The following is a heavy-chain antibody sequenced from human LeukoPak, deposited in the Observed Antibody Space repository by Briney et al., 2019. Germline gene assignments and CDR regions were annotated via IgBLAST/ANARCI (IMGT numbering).Heavy chain of an antibody. CDR3: ARQRPQFDY. CDR2: IRYSGST. CDR1: GGSISSSRYY. Sequence: SETLSLTCTVSGGSISSSRYYWGWIRQPPGKGLEWIGSIRYSGSTYYNPSLKSRLTISVDTSKNQFSLKLRSVTAADTAAYYCARQRPQFDYWAQGTLVTVSS. V-gene: IGHV4-39*01. J-gene: IGHJ4*02.